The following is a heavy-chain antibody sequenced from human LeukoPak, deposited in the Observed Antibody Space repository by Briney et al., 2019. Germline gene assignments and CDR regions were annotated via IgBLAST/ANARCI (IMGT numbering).Heavy chain of an antibody. CDR3: ARAASSYCGGDCYSGWFDP. J-gene: IGHJ5*02. CDR2: IYHSGST. D-gene: IGHD2-21*02. V-gene: IGHV4-4*02. Sequence: PSETLSLTCAVSGGSISSSNWWSWVRQPPGKGLEWIGEIYHSGSTNYNPSLRSRVTISVDKSKNQFSLKLSSVTAADTAVYYCARAASSYCGGDCYSGWFDPWAREPWSPSPQ. CDR1: GGSISSSNW.